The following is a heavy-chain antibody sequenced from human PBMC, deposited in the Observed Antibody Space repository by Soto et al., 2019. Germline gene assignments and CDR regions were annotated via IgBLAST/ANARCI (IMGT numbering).Heavy chain of an antibody. CDR1: GGSISSGGYS. D-gene: IGHD6-19*01. CDR3: ARARGLGAVAADY. V-gene: IGHV4-30-2*01. CDR2: IYHSGST. J-gene: IGHJ4*02. Sequence: QLQLQESGSGLVKPSQTLSLTCAVSGGSISSGGYSWSWIRQPPGKGLEWIGYIYHSGSTYYNPSLKSRVTISVDRSKNQFSLKLSFVTAADTAVYYCARARGLGAVAADYWGQGTLVTVSS.